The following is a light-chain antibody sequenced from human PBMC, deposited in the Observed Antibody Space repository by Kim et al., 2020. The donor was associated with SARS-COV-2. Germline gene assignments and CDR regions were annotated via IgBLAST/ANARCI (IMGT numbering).Light chain of an antibody. Sequence: QSALTQPASVSGSPGQSITISCTGTSSDIGGYNSVSWYQQHPGKAPKLMIYGVNKRPSGVSNRFSGSKSGNTASLTISGLQAEDEADYYCSSYTSSSTWVFAGGTQLTVL. J-gene: IGLJ3*02. V-gene: IGLV2-14*01. CDR2: GVN. CDR3: SSYTSSSTWV. CDR1: SSDIGGYNS.